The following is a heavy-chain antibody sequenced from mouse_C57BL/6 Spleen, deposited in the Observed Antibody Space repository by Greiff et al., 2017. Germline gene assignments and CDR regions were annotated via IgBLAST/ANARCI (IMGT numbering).Heavy chain of an antibody. V-gene: IGHV1-26*01. CDR1: GYTFTDYY. J-gene: IGHJ2*01. CDR3: ARDGSHYFDD. CDR2: INPNNGGT. Sequence: VQLQQSGPELVKPGASVKISCKASGYTFTDYYMNWVKQSHGKSLEWIGDINPNNGGTSYNQKFKGKATLTVDKSSSTAYMELRSLTSEDSAVXYCARDGSHYFDDWGKGTTLTVSS. D-gene: IGHD1-1*01.